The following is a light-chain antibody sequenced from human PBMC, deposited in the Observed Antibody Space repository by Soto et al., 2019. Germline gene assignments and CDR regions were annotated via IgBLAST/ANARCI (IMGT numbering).Light chain of an antibody. J-gene: IGLJ1*01. CDR1: NSDVGGYNY. Sequence: QSALTQPASVSGSPGQSITISCTGTNSDVGGYNYVSWFRQHPGKAPKLVIYDVSNRPSGFSSRFSDSKSGNTASLTISGFQAEDEFDFYCTSYTTSSILRYVLGTGTVVTVL. V-gene: IGLV2-14*01. CDR3: TSYTTSSILRYV. CDR2: DVS.